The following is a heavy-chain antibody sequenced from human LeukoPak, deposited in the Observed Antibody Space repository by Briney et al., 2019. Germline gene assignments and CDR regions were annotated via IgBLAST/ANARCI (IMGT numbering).Heavy chain of an antibody. D-gene: IGHD2-15*01. J-gene: IGHJ4*02. Sequence: GGSLRLSCAASGFTFDDYGMTWVRQAPGKGLEWVSAISGSGGRTYDADSVKGRFTISRDNSKNTLYLQMNSLRAEDTAVYYCAKWGCSGGSCYPFDYWGQGTLVTVSS. V-gene: IGHV3-23*01. CDR1: GFTFDDYG. CDR3: AKWGCSGGSCYPFDY. CDR2: ISGSGGRT.